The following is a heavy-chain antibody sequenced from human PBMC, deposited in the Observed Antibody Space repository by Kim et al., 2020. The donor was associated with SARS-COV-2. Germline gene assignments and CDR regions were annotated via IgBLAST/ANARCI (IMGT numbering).Heavy chain of an antibody. CDR1: GFSLSNARMG. CDR2: IFSNDEK. V-gene: IGHV2-26*01. D-gene: IGHD3-22*01. Sequence: SGPTLVNPTETLTLTCTVSGFSLSNARMGVSWIRQPPGKALEWLAHIFSNDEKSYSTSLKSRLTISKDTSKSQVGLTMTNMDPVDTATYYCARMSNYYDSSGYYSGYYGMDVWGQGTTVTVSS. CDR3: ARMSNYYDSSGYYSGYYGMDV. J-gene: IGHJ6*02.